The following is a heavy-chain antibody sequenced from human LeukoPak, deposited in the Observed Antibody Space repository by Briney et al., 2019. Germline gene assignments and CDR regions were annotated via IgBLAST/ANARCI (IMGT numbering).Heavy chain of an antibody. J-gene: IGHJ4*02. CDR1: GFTFGDYA. Sequence: GGSLRLSCTASGFTFGDYAMSWFRQAPGKGVEWVGFIRSKAYGGTTEYAASVKGRFTISRDDSKSIAYLQMNSLKTEDTAVYYCTRVSYYDSSGYYVDYWGQGTLVTVSS. CDR3: TRVSYYDSSGYYVDY. V-gene: IGHV3-49*03. D-gene: IGHD3-22*01. CDR2: IRSKAYGGTT.